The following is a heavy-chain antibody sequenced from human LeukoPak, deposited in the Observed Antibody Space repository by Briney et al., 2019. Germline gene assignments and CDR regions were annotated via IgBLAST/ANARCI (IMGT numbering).Heavy chain of an antibody. CDR1: GFTFSNYA. Sequence: GGSLRLSCAASGFTFSNYAMSWVRQAPGKGPEWVSSISGSGDTSYFADSVQGRFTISRDNSKNTLYLQMNSLGAEDTAVYYCAKDRSDNSTWYCMDVWGQGTTVTVSS. V-gene: IGHV3-23*01. J-gene: IGHJ6*02. CDR3: AKDRSDNSTWYCMDV. CDR2: ISGSGDTS. D-gene: IGHD2/OR15-2a*01.